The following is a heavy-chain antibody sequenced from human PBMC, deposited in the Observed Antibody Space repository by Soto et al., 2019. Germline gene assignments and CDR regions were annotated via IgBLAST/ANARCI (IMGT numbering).Heavy chain of an antibody. V-gene: IGHV1-2*02. D-gene: IGHD1-1*01. CDR3: ARGGTTSLDY. J-gene: IGHJ4*02. CDR1: GYTFTDYY. Sequence: ASVKVSFKTSGYTFTDYYIPWVRHAPGQGLEWMGWINPSSGGPISAQKFQGRVTMTRDTSISTAYLELSRLRSDDTAVYYCARGGTTSLDYWGQGTQVTVSS. CDR2: INPSSGGP.